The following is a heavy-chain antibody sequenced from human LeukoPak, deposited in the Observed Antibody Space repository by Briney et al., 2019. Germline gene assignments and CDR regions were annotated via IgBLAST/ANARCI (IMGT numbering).Heavy chain of an antibody. CDR1: GYTFASYG. Sequence: ASVKVSCKASGYTFASYGISWVRQAPGQGLEWMGWISAYNGNTNYAQKLQGRVTVTTDTSTSTAYMELRSLRSDDTAVYYCARGLRRAYYYGSGSYYSPLEFDYWGQGTLVTVSS. D-gene: IGHD3-10*01. J-gene: IGHJ4*02. V-gene: IGHV1-18*01. CDR3: ARGLRRAYYYGSGSYYSPLEFDY. CDR2: ISAYNGNT.